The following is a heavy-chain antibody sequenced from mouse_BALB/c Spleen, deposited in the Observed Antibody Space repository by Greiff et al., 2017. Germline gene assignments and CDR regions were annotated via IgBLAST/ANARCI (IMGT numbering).Heavy chain of an antibody. Sequence: EVQVVESGGGLVQPGGSRKLPCAASGFTFSSFGMHWVRQAPEKGLEWVAYISSGSSTIYYADTVKGRFTISRDNPKNTLFLQMTSLRSEDTAMYYCARSDYAMDYWGQGTSVTVSS. J-gene: IGHJ4*01. V-gene: IGHV5-17*02. CDR1: GFTFSSFG. CDR3: ARSDYAMDY. CDR2: ISSGSSTI.